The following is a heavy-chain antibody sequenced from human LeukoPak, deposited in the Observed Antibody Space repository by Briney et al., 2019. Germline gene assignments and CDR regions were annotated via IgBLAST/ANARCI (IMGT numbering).Heavy chain of an antibody. Sequence: SETLSLTCAVYGGSFSGYYWSWIRQPPGKGLEWIGEINHSGSTSYNPSLKSRVTISVDTSKNQFSLKLSSVTAADTAVYYCARGRRQQLVHGRRWFDPWGQGTLVTVSS. J-gene: IGHJ5*02. CDR1: GGSFSGYY. D-gene: IGHD6-13*01. CDR2: INHSGST. V-gene: IGHV4-34*01. CDR3: ARGRRQQLVHGRRWFDP.